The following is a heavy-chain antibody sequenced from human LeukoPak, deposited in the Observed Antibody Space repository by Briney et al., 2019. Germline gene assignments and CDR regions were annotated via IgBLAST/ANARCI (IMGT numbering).Heavy chain of an antibody. Sequence: ASVKVSCKASGYIFTNYYMHWVRQAPGQGLEWIGIINPSGDSTSYAQKFQGRVTMTRDTSTSTVYMELSSLRSGDTAVYYCARDQRYYCSSTSCYVFDYWGRGTLVTVSS. J-gene: IGHJ4*02. V-gene: IGHV1-46*01. CDR2: INPSGDST. D-gene: IGHD2-2*01. CDR1: GYIFTNYY. CDR3: ARDQRYYCSSTSCYVFDY.